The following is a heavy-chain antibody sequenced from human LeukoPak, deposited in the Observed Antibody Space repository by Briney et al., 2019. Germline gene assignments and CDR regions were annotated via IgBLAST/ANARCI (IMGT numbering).Heavy chain of an antibody. Sequence: QAGRSLRLSCEASRFTFSNFVFHWVRQAPGKGLEWVAVVSTDGNKNYYGDSVKGRFTMSRDNSKQTLYLEMNSLRAEDTAVYYCARERGYSYGPLDYWGQGTLVTVSS. V-gene: IGHV3-30*03. CDR1: RFTFSNFV. D-gene: IGHD5-18*01. CDR2: VSTDGNKN. CDR3: ARERGYSYGPLDY. J-gene: IGHJ4*02.